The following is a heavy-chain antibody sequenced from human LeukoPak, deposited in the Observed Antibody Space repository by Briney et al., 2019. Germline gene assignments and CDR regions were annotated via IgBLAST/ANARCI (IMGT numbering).Heavy chain of an antibody. CDR1: GLTFSSYA. V-gene: IGHV3-23*01. CDR3: AKDIASFITIFDY. J-gene: IGHJ4*02. D-gene: IGHD3-3*01. Sequence: GGSLRLSCAASGLTFSSYAMSWVRQAPGKGLEWVSAISGSGGSTYYADSVKGRFTISRDNSKNTLYLQMNSLRAEDTAVYYCAKDIASFITIFDYWGQGTLVTVSS. CDR2: ISGSGGST.